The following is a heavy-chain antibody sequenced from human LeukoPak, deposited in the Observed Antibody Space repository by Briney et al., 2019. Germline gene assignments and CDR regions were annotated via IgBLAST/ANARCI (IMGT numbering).Heavy chain of an antibody. CDR2: FDPEDGET. Sequence: GASVKVSCKVSGYTLTELSMHWVRQAPGKGLEWMGGFDPEDGETIYAQKFQGRVTMTEYTSPDTAYMELSSLRSEDTAVYYCATEYLPTVTTRFTLFDYWGQGTLVTVSS. D-gene: IGHD4-17*01. V-gene: IGHV1-24*01. CDR1: GYTLTELS. CDR3: ATEYLPTVTTRFTLFDY. J-gene: IGHJ4*02.